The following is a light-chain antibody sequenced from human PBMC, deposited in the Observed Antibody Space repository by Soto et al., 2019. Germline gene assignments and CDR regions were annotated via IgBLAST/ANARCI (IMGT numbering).Light chain of an antibody. J-gene: IGLJ3*02. Sequence: QSVLTQPPSASGTPGQRVTISCSGSSSNVGNHFVYWYQHLPGTAPRLLIYNSDQRPSRVPDRFSGSKSGASASLAISGLRADDAGDYYCATWDDSLSVRVFGGGTKVTVL. CDR1: SSNVGNHF. V-gene: IGLV1-47*02. CDR2: NSD. CDR3: ATWDDSLSVRV.